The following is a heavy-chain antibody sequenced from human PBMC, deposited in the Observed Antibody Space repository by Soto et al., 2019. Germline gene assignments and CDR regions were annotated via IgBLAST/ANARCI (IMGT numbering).Heavy chain of an antibody. V-gene: IGHV3-11*01. CDR2: ISSSGSTI. Sequence: GGSLRLSCAASGFTFSDYYMSWIRQSPGKGLEWVSYISSSGSTIYYAASEKGRFTISRDNAKNSLYLQMTSLRAEDTAVYYCARDFGRYCSSTSCYKDYYYYGMDVWGQGTTVTVSS. J-gene: IGHJ6*02. D-gene: IGHD2-2*02. CDR1: GFTFSDYY. CDR3: ARDFGRYCSSTSCYKDYYYYGMDV.